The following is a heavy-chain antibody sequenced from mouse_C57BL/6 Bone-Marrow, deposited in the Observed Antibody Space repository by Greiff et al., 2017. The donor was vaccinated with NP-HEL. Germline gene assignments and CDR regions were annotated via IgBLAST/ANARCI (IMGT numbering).Heavy chain of an antibody. CDR2: ISYDGSN. CDR1: GYSITSGYY. D-gene: IGHD1-1*01. J-gene: IGHJ3*01. Sequence: DVQLVESGPGLVKPSQSLSLTCSVTGYSITSGYYWNWIRQFPGNKLEWMGYISYDGSNNYNPSLKNRISITRDTSKNQFFLKLNSVTTEDTATYYCARGELLRYAWFAYWGQGTLVTVSA. V-gene: IGHV3-6*01. CDR3: ARGELLRYAWFAY.